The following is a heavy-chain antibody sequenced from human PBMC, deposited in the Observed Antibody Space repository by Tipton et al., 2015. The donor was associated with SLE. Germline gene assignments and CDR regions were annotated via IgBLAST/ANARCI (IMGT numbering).Heavy chain of an antibody. Sequence: TLSLTCSVSGGSIRSNYWIWIRQPPGKGLAWIGYISHGGGTNYNPSLKSRVTISMDTAKNQFSLKLTPVTAADTAIYYCARGLVTWRGAIVGVDVWGQGTTVNVSS. J-gene: IGHJ6*02. CDR3: ARGLVTWRGAIVGVDV. D-gene: IGHD2-21*02. CDR1: GGSIRSNY. V-gene: IGHV4-4*09. CDR2: ISHGGGT.